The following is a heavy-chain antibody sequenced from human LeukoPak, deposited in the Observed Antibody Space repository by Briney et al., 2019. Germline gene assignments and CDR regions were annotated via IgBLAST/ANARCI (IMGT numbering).Heavy chain of an antibody. CDR3: AKMPSTEIYYFYYMDV. CDR1: GVALSSYT. Sequence: GGSLRLSCADSGVALSSYTMNCVRQAPGKGLEWVSGFSSLGVSTYYADSVKGRFTISRDNSKNTLYLHMDRLGTADTAVYYCAKMPSTEIYYFYYMDVWGKGTTVTVSS. CDR2: FSSLGVST. V-gene: IGHV3-23*01. D-gene: IGHD2-2*01. J-gene: IGHJ6*03.